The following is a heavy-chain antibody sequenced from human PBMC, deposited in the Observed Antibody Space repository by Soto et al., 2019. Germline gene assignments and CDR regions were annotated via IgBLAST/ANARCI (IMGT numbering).Heavy chain of an antibody. CDR2: INAGNGNT. Sequence: SVKVSCKASGYTFTSYAMHWVRQAPGKRLEWMGWINAGNGNTKYSQKFQGRVTITRDTSASTAYMELSSLRSEDTAVYYCARSIVVVTALDYWGQGTLVTVSS. D-gene: IGHD2-21*02. V-gene: IGHV1-3*01. CDR1: GYTFTSYA. CDR3: ARSIVVVTALDY. J-gene: IGHJ4*02.